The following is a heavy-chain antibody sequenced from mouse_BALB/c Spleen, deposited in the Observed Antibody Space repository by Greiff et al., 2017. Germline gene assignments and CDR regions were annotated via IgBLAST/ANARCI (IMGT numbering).Heavy chain of an antibody. D-gene: IGHD2-3*01. CDR2: ISSGGST. J-gene: IGHJ3*01. CDR3: ARNDGYFY. Sequence: EVKLVESGGGLVKPGGSLKLSCAASGFTFSSYAMSWVRQTPEKRLEWVASISSGGSTYYPDSVKGRFTISRDNARNILYLQMSSLRSEDTAMYYCARNDGYFYWGQGTLVTVSA. CDR1: GFTFSSYA. V-gene: IGHV5-6-5*01.